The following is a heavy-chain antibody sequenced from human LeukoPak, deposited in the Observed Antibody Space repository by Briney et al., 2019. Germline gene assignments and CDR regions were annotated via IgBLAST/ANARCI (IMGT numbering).Heavy chain of an antibody. J-gene: IGHJ5*02. D-gene: IGHD2-15*01. V-gene: IGHV1-3*01. Sequence: ASVKVSCKASGYTFTSYAMHWVRQAPGQRLEWMGWINAGNGNTKYSQKFQGRVTITRDTSASTAYMELSSLRSEDTAVYYCARRVVAVAPFHNWFDPWGQGTLVTVSS. CDR3: ARRVVAVAPFHNWFDP. CDR2: INAGNGNT. CDR1: GYTFTSYA.